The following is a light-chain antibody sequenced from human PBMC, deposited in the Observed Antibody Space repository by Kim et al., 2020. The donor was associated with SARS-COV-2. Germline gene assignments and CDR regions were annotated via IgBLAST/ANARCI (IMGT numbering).Light chain of an antibody. J-gene: IGLJ2*01. CDR2: GYT. Sequence: QSVLTQPRSVSAAPGQRVTISCTGSSSDIVAGYYVHWYQQLPGAAPKLLIFGYTNRPSGVPDRFSGSRSGTSSSLASTGLQGEDETDYYCQSYGSRLRGLVFGGGTKLIVL. V-gene: IGLV1-40*01. CDR3: QSYGSRLRGLV. CDR1: SSDIVAGYY.